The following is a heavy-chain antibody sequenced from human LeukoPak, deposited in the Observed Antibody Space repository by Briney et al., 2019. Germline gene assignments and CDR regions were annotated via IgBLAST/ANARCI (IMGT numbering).Heavy chain of an antibody. D-gene: IGHD1-26*01. V-gene: IGHV1-8*01. CDR2: MNPKSGNT. Sequence: GASVKVSCKASGYTFTSYDINWVRQATGQGLAWMGWMNPKSGNTGYAQKFQGRITMTSDTSISTAYMALSSLRSEDTAVYYCARVTGSIDYWGQGTLVTVSS. CDR1: GYTFTSYD. CDR3: ARVTGSIDY. J-gene: IGHJ4*02.